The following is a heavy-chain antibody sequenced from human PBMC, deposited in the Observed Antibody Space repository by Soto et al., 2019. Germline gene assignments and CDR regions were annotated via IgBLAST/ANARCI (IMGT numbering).Heavy chain of an antibody. CDR2: IYWNDDK. Sequence: PPLVNPPQTLTLTCTFSGFSLSTSGVGVGWIRQPPGKALEWLALIYWNDDKRYSPSLKSRLTITKDTSKNQVVLTMTNMGPVDTATYYCAHITTVTTFGYWGQGTLVTVSS. CDR1: GFSLSTSGVG. J-gene: IGHJ4*02. CDR3: AHITTVTTFGY. D-gene: IGHD4-4*01. V-gene: IGHV2-5*01.